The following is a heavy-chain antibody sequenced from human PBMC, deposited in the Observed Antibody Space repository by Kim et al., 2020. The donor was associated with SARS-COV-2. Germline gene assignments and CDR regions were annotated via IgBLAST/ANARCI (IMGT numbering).Heavy chain of an antibody. CDR3: ARGAGGWLQLLDY. V-gene: IGHV3-21*01. Sequence: GGSLRLSCAASGFTFSSYSMNWVRQAPGKGLEWVSSISSSSSYIYYADSVKGRFTISRDNAKNSLYLQMNSLRAEDTAVYYCARGAGGWLQLLDYWGQGTLVTVSS. CDR2: ISSSSSYI. J-gene: IGHJ4*02. D-gene: IGHD5-12*01. CDR1: GFTFSSYS.